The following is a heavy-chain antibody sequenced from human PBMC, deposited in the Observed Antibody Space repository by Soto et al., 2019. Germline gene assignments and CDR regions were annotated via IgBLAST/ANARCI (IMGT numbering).Heavy chain of an antibody. D-gene: IGHD6-13*01. CDR1: GFTLSRYG. CDR2: ISNDGNKK. CDR3: AKGRHSSSLNVISYFYNGMDV. V-gene: IGHV3-30*18. J-gene: IGHJ6*02. Sequence: QVQVVESGGCVVQPGRSLRLCCAGSGFTLSRYGMHWIRQAPGKGLEWVALISNDGNKKYYEDSVKGRFTISRDNSKNTLYLQMNSLRPEDTAVYYCAKGRHSSSLNVISYFYNGMDVWGQGTTFTVSS.